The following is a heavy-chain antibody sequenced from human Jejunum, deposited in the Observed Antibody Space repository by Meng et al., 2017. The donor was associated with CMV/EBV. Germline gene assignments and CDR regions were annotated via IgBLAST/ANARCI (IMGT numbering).Heavy chain of an antibody. CDR3: ARGGSRGYYYFDY. CDR2: FSPGGNI. V-gene: IGHV4-4*07. CDR1: GDSISNYF. D-gene: IGHD3-22*01. Sequence: QVHLQESGPGLVRPSETLSLTCTVSGDSISNYFWSWIRQPAGKKLEWIGRFSPGGNINYIPSLKGRLTMSVDTSNNQIFLNVTSVTAADTALYYCARGGSRGYYYFDYWGQGILVTVSS. J-gene: IGHJ4*02.